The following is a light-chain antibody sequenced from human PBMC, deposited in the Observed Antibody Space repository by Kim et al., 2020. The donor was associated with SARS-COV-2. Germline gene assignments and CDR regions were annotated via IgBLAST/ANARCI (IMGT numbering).Light chain of an antibody. CDR1: KLGDKY. J-gene: IGLJ2*01. Sequence: SYELTQPPSVSVSPGQTASITCSGDKLGDKYACWYQQKPGQSPVLVIYQDSKRPSGIPERFSGSNSGNTANLTISGTQAMDEADYYCQAWDSSIVVFGGGTQLTVL. CDR2: QDS. V-gene: IGLV3-1*01. CDR3: QAWDSSIVV.